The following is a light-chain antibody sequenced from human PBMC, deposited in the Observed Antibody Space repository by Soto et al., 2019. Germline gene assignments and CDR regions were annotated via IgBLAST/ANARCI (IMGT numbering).Light chain of an antibody. J-gene: IGKJ2*01. CDR2: DAS. CDR1: QSISTW. CDR3: QQYNSYSYT. V-gene: IGKV1-5*01. Sequence: DIQMTQSPSTLPASVGDRVTITCRANQSISTWLAWYQQKPGKAPKLLIYDASSLESGVPSRFSGSGSGTEFTLTISSLQPDDFATYYCQQYNSYSYTFGQGTKVDIK.